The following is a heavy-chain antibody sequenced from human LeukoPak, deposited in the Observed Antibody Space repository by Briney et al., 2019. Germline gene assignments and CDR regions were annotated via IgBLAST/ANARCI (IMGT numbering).Heavy chain of an antibody. CDR1: GGSISSYY. CDR3: ARGRMGEGSYYDFWSGYPYYSDY. D-gene: IGHD3-3*01. Sequence: SETLSLTCTVSGGSISSYYWSWIRQPPGKGLEWIGYIYYSGSTNYNPSLKSRVTISVDTSKNQFSLKLSSVTAADTAVYYCARGRMGEGSYYDFWSGYPYYSDYWGQGTLVTVSS. J-gene: IGHJ4*02. V-gene: IGHV4-59*01. CDR2: IYYSGST.